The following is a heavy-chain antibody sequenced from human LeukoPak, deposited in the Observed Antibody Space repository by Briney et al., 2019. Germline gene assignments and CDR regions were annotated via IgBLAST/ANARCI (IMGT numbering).Heavy chain of an antibody. D-gene: IGHD3-9*01. Sequence: PSETLSLTCAVYGGSFSGYYWSWIRQPPGKGLEWIGEINHSGSTNYNPSLKSRVTISVDTSKNQFSLKLSSVTAADTAVYYCARHFTTGSIDHWGQGNLVTVSS. CDR2: INHSGST. J-gene: IGHJ4*02. CDR3: ARHFTTGSIDH. V-gene: IGHV4-34*01. CDR1: GGSFSGYY.